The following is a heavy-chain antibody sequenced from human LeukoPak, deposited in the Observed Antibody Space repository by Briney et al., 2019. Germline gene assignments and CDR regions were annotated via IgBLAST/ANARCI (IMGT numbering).Heavy chain of an antibody. CDR2: INSDGGTT. J-gene: IGHJ4*02. D-gene: IGHD1-14*01. CDR3: ASIMNYQHAG. CDR1: GFTFSSYW. V-gene: IGHV3-74*01. Sequence: GGSLRLSCAASGFTFSSYWKHWVRQAPGEGLVWVSRINSDGGTTTYTASVKGRFTISRDTAKNPLNLQMNRLKAQDTAVEYCASIMNYQHAGWGQGTLVTVPS.